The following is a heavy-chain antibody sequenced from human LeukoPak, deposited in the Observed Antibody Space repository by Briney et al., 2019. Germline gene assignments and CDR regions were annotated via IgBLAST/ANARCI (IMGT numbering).Heavy chain of an antibody. CDR2: IIPIFGTA. CDR1: GGTFSSYA. V-gene: IGHV1-69*01. Sequence: GSSVKVSCKASGGTFSSYAISWVRQAPGQGLEWMGGIIPIFGTANYAQKFQGRVTITADESTSTAYMELSSLRSEDTAVYYCASHIMRAKRYGDYQRHDAFDIWGQGTMVTVSS. CDR3: ASHIMRAKRYGDYQRHDAFDI. J-gene: IGHJ3*02. D-gene: IGHD4-17*01.